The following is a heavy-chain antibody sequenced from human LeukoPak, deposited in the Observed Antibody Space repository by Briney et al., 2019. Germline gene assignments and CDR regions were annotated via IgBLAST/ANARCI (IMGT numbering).Heavy chain of an antibody. D-gene: IGHD3-3*01. J-gene: IGHJ4*02. CDR3: ARGLSPLEWSSYFDY. Sequence: SGTLSLTCAVSGGSISSNNWWSWVRQPPGKGLEWIGEINHQRGSTNYNPSLKSRVTISVDTSKNQFSLKLSSVTAADTAVYYCARGLSPLEWSSYFDYWGQGTLVTVSS. CDR2: INHQRGST. V-gene: IGHV4-4*02. CDR1: GGSISSNNW.